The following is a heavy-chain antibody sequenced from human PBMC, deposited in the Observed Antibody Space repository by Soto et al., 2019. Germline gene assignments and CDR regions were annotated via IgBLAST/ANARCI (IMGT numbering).Heavy chain of an antibody. D-gene: IGHD6-19*01. CDR2: INHSGST. V-gene: IGHV4-34*01. Sequence: QVQLQQWGAGLLKPSETLSLTCAVYGGSFIPYCCSWIRQPPGKGREWLGEINHSGSTNYNPSLTRRATLSVDTSKNQVSLKLTSVTAADTAVYYCARLASGWQYYYFDFWGRGTPVTVSS. J-gene: IGHJ2*01. CDR1: GGSFIPYC. CDR3: ARLASGWQYYYFDF.